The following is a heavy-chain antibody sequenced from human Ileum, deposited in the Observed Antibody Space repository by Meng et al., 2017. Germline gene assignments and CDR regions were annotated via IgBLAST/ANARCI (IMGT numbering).Heavy chain of an antibody. V-gene: IGHV4-4*02. CDR2: IYLPGSP. Sequence: VQLQELGPGLVGPSGALALTATVSVSSISSSFYWSWGRQSPGKGLEWIGQIYLPGSPNYNPSLESRVTISEDKSMNQFSLRLTSVTAADTAIFYCVRHGGKYFDYWGQGILVTVSS. CDR3: VRHGGKYFDY. CDR1: VSSISSSFY. J-gene: IGHJ4*02. D-gene: IGHD2-15*01.